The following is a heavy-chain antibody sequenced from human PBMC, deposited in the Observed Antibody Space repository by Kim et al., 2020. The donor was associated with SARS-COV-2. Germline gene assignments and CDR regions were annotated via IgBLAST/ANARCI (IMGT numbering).Heavy chain of an antibody. CDR3: ARGDYGLLYFDY. CDR1: GGSISSGGYY. D-gene: IGHD4-17*01. J-gene: IGHJ4*02. Sequence: SETLSLTCTVSGGSISSGGYYWTWIRQHPGKGLEWIGYIFFSGGTSYNPSLKSRVTISVDTSKNQLSLKLSSVTAADAAVYYCARGDYGLLYFDYWGQGTQVTVSS. V-gene: IGHV4-31*03. CDR2: IFFSGGT.